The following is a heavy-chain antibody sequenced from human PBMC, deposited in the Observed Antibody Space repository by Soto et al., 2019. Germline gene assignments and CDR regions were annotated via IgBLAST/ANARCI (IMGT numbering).Heavy chain of an antibody. J-gene: IGHJ4*02. CDR2: IIPIFGTA. V-gene: IGHV1-69*12. Sequence: QVQLVQSGAEVKKPGSSVKVSCKASGGTFSSYAISWVRQAPGQGLEWMGGIIPIFGTANYAQKFQGRVTITADESTSTAYIGLSGMRSEDTAVYYCAVGYCRGGSCYSGDYWGQGTLVTVSS. D-gene: IGHD2-15*01. CDR1: GGTFSSYA. CDR3: AVGYCRGGSCYSGDY.